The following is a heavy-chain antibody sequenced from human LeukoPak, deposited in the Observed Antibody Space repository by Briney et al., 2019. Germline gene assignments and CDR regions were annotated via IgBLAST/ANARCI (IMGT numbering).Heavy chain of an antibody. CDR2: IYYSGST. J-gene: IGHJ4*02. CDR3: ARRRWGYHYYFDY. D-gene: IGHD2-21*01. V-gene: IGHV4-39*01. CDR1: GGSISNNNYY. Sequence: TSETLSLTCTVSGGSISNNNYYWGWIRQPPGKGLEWIGSIYYSGSTYYNPSLKSRVTISVDTSKNQFSLKLSSVTAADTAVYYCARRRWGYHYYFDYWGQGTLVTVSS.